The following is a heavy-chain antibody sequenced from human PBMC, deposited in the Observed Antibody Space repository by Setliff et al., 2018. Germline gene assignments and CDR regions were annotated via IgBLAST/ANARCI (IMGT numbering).Heavy chain of an antibody. CDR2: ISAYNGNT. Sequence: EASVKVSCKASGYTFTSYGISWVRQAPGQGLEWMGWISAYNGNTNYAQKLQGRVTMTTDTSTSTAYMELRSLRSDDTDVYYCARGGRYDFWSGYTRGAFDIWGQGTMVTVSS. D-gene: IGHD3-3*01. J-gene: IGHJ3*02. CDR1: GYTFTSYG. V-gene: IGHV1-18*01. CDR3: ARGGRYDFWSGYTRGAFDI.